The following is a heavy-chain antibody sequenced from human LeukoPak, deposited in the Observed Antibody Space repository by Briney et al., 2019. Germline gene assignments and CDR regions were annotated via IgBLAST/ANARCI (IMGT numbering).Heavy chain of an antibody. CDR1: GGSFSGYY. Sequence: PSETLSLTCAVYGGSFSGYYWSWIGQPPGKGLEWIGEINHSGSTNYNPSLKSRVTISVDTSKNQFSLKLSSVTAADTAVYYCARVSTWFDPWGQGTLVTVSS. D-gene: IGHD5/OR15-5a*01. V-gene: IGHV4-34*01. CDR3: ARVSTWFDP. CDR2: INHSGST. J-gene: IGHJ5*02.